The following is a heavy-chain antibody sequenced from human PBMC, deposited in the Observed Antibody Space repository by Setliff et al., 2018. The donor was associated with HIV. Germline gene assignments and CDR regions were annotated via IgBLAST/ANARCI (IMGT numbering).Heavy chain of an antibody. CDR3: ARGFEGYCSGATCHWLDS. CDR1: GGSFSGNY. CDR2: INHRGTT. D-gene: IGHD2-15*01. V-gene: IGHV4-34*01. Sequence: PSETLSLTCAVYGGSFSGNYWTWIRQPPGKGLEWIGEINHRGTTKYNPSLKSRVTISKDMSKNQFSLRLTSATVADTAVYYCARGFEGYCSGATCHWLDSRGQGALVTVSS. J-gene: IGHJ5*01.